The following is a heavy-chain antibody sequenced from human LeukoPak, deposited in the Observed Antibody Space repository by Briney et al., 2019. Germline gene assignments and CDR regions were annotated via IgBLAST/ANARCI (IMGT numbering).Heavy chain of an antibody. CDR2: IYYSGST. Sequence: SQTLSHTCTVSGGSISSGGYYWSWIRQHPGKGLEWIGYIYYSGSTYYNPSLKSRVTISVDTSKNQFSLKLSSVTAADTAVYYCAREAVRAPNYFDYWGQGTLVTVSS. D-gene: IGHD3-22*01. V-gene: IGHV4-31*03. CDR3: AREAVRAPNYFDY. CDR1: GGSISSGGYY. J-gene: IGHJ4*02.